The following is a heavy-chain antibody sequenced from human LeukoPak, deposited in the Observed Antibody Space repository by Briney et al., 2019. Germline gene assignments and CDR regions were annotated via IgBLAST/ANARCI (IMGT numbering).Heavy chain of an antibody. CDR2: INPSGGST. V-gene: IGHV1-46*01. Sequence: GASVKVSCKASGYTFTSYYMHWVRQAPGQGLEWMGIINPSGGSTSYAQKFQGRVTMTRDMSTSKVYMELSSLRSEDTAVYYCARKSRGTGTAYYFDYWGQGTLVTVSS. CDR3: ARKSRGTGTAYYFDY. J-gene: IGHJ4*02. CDR1: GYTFTSYY. D-gene: IGHD1-7*01.